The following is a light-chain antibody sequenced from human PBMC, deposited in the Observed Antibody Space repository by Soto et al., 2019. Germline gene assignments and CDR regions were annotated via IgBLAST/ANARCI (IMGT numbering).Light chain of an antibody. J-gene: IGKJ1*01. CDR1: QDIRND. Sequence: AIQMTQSPSSLSVSVGDRVTITCRASQDIRNDLGWYQQKPGKAPKLLIYGTSNLQSGVPSRFSGSGSGTEFTLTISSLQPDDFATYYCQHYKMYSPWTFGQGTKVEIK. CDR2: GTS. CDR3: QHYKMYSPWT. V-gene: IGKV1-6*01.